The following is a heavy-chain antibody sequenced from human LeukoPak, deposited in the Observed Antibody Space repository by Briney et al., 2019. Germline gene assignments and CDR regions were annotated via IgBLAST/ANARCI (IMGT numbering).Heavy chain of an antibody. CDR1: GXTFSSYA. CDR2: ITTSGGST. CDR3: AKDHYVSGRYDAFDI. J-gene: IGHJ3*02. D-gene: IGHD3-10*01. Sequence: PGGSLRLSCAASGXTFSSYAMSWVRQAPGEGLEWVSSITTSGGSTYYADSVKGRFTISRDNAKNTLYLQMNSLRAEDTAVYYCAKDHYVSGRYDAFDIWGQGTMVTVSS. V-gene: IGHV3-23*01.